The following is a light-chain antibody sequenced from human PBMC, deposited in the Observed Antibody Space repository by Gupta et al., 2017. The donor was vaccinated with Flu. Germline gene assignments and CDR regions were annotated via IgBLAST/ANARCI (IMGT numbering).Light chain of an antibody. J-gene: IGKJ1*01. Sequence: EVVMTQSPATLSVSPGERVILSCRTSQSVSSNLAWYQQKPGQAPRLLIYGASTRVGGAPDRFSGSGSAKDFTLTSSGRQSEDFAFYWGQQDHCSWTFGQGTKVDIK. CDR3: QQDHCSWT. V-gene: IGKV3D-15*01. CDR1: QSVSSN. CDR2: GAS.